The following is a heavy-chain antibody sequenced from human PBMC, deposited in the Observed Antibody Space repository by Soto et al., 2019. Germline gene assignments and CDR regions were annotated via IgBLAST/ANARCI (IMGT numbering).Heavy chain of an antibody. CDR3: ESPPRYCSSTSCSSYFDY. J-gene: IGHJ4*02. CDR1: GGTFSSYA. V-gene: IGHV1-69*01. Sequence: QVQLVQSGAEVKKPGSSVKVSCKASGGTFSSYAISWVRQAPGQGLEWMGGIIPIFGTANYAQKFQGRVTITADESTSKAYMELSSLRSEDTAVYSCESPPRYCSSTSCSSYFDYWGQGTLVTVSS. CDR2: IIPIFGTA. D-gene: IGHD2-2*01.